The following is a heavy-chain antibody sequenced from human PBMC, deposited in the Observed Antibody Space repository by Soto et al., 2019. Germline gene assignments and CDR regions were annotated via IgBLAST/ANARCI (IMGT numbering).Heavy chain of an antibody. J-gene: IGHJ6*02. CDR2: TYYRSKWYN. V-gene: IGHV6-1*01. D-gene: IGHD2-2*01. Sequence: SQTLSLTCATSGDSVSSNSAAWNWIRQSPSRGLEWLGRTYYRSKWYNDYAVSVKSRITINPDTSKNQFSLQLNSVTPEDTAVYYCAREESVVVPAAIDYYYYYGMDVWGQGTTVTVSS. CDR1: GDSVSSNSAA. CDR3: AREESVVVPAAIDYYYYYGMDV.